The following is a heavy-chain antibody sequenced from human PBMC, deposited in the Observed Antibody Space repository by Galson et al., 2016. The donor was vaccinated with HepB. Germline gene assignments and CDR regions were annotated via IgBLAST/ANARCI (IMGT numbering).Heavy chain of an antibody. D-gene: IGHD3-16*01. Sequence: TLSLTCTVSGASIGSGGFYWSWIRQHPGKGLEWIGYVHYNGNTYYNPSFQSRVTISVDTPQNQFSLKLSSVTAADTAVYYCAKGDLLFTVWGQGTLVTVS. CDR2: VHYNGNT. V-gene: IGHV4-31*03. CDR1: GASIGSGGFY. J-gene: IGHJ3*01. CDR3: AKGDLLFTV.